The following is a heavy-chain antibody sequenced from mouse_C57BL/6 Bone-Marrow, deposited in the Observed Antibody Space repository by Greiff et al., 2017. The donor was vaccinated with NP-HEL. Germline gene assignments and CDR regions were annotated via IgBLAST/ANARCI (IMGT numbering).Heavy chain of an antibody. J-gene: IGHJ3*01. CDR3: AMRGGAY. D-gene: IGHD1-1*02. CDR1: GYTFTSYW. V-gene: IGHV1-74*01. Sequence: QVHVKQPGAELVKPGASVKVSCKASGYTFTSYWMHWVKQRPGQGLEWIGRIHPSDSDTNYNQKFKGKATLTVDKSSSTAYMQLSSLTSEDSAVYYCAMRGGAYWGQGTLVTVSA. CDR2: IHPSDSDT.